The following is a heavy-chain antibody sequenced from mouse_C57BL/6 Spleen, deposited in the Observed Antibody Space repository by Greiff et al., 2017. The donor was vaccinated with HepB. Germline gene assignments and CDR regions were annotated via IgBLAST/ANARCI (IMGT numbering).Heavy chain of an antibody. CDR2: IYPGDGDT. J-gene: IGHJ2*01. D-gene: IGHD1-1*01. V-gene: IGHV1-82*01. Sequence: QVHVKQSGPELVKPGASVKISCKASGYAFSSSWMNWVKQRPGKGLEWIGRIYPGDGDTNYNGKFKGKATLTADKSSSTAYMQLSSLTSEDSAVYFCASITTVVAGFDYWGQGTTLTVSS. CDR3: ASITTVVAGFDY. CDR1: GYAFSSSW.